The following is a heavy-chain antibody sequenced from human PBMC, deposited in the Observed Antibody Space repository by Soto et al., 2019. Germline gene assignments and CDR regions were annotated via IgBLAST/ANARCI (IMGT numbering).Heavy chain of an antibody. CDR2: IYYSGST. CDR1: DGSSSSGGYY. CDR3: ARVRFDCSGGSCYSGLDY. D-gene: IGHD2-15*01. Sequence: LLPLSDTSTVADGSSSSGGYYCSWNRQHPGKGLEWIGYIYYSGSTYYNPSLKSRVTISVDTSKNQFSLKLSSVTAADTAVYYCARVRFDCSGGSCYSGLDYWGQGTLVTVSS. J-gene: IGHJ4*02. V-gene: IGHV4-31*03.